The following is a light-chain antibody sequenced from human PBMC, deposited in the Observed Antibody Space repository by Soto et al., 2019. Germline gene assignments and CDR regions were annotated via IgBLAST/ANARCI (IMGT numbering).Light chain of an antibody. CDR1: QSVIYSSNNKNY. V-gene: IGKV4-1*01. J-gene: IGKJ2*01. Sequence: DIVMTQSPDSLAVSLGERATINCKSSQSVIYSSNNKNYLAWYQQKPGQPPKLLIYWASTRESGVPDRFSGSGSGTDFTLTIISLQAEDVAAYYCQQYYSTPYTFGQGTKLEIK. CDR2: WAS. CDR3: QQYYSTPYT.